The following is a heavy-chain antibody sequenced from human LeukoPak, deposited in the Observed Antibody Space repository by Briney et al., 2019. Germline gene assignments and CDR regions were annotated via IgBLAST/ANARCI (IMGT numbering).Heavy chain of an antibody. CDR1: GFTFSSYG. D-gene: IGHD6-13*01. CDR2: IRYDGSNK. Sequence: GGSLRLSCAASGFTFSSYGVHWVRQAPGKGLEWVAFIRYDGSNKYYADSVKGRFTISRDNSKNTLYLQMNSLRAEDTAVYYCAKVGYSSSWRYFDYWGQGTLVTVSS. V-gene: IGHV3-30*02. CDR3: AKVGYSSSWRYFDY. J-gene: IGHJ4*02.